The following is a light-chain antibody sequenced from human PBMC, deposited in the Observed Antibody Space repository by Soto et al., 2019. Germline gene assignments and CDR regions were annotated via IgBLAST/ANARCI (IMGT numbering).Light chain of an antibody. CDR2: GAS. CDR1: QSVSNS. CDR3: RQYGRSLEFA. V-gene: IGKV3-15*01. Sequence: IVMTQSPATLSVSPGERATLSCRASQSVSNSLAWYQHKPGQAPRLLIFGASTRATGIPARFSGSGSGTDFTLTISRLDPEDFAVYYCRQYGRSLEFAVGGGTKVDI. J-gene: IGKJ4*01.